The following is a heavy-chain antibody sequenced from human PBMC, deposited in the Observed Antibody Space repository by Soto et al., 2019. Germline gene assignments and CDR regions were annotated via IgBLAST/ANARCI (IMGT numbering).Heavy chain of an antibody. CDR3: ARDKRDFRILDLSYFFDY. Sequence: PSGCLELGSASCRVTLCICAMPWALKAQSKGLEWVALISYDGSNKYYADSVKGRFTISRDNSKNTLYLQMNSLRAEDTAVYYCARDKRDFRILDLSYFFDYWGKGTLVTVSS. V-gene: IGHV3-30-3*01. CDR2: ISYDGSNK. CDR1: RVTLCICA. J-gene: IGHJ4*02. D-gene: IGHD1-1*01.